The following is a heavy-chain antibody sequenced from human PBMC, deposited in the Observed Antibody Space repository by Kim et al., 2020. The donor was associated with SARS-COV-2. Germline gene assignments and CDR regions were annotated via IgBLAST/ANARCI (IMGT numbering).Heavy chain of an antibody. CDR1: GFTFSSYA. CDR2: ISYDGSNI. CDR3: ARGGGYYDAFDI. J-gene: IGHJ3*02. V-gene: IGHV3-30-3*01. Sequence: GGSLRLSCAASGFTFSSYAMHWVRQAPGKGLEWVAVISYDGSNIYYADSVKGRFTISRDNSKNTLYLQMNSLRAEDTAVYYCARGGGYYDAFDIWGQGT. D-gene: IGHD3-10*01.